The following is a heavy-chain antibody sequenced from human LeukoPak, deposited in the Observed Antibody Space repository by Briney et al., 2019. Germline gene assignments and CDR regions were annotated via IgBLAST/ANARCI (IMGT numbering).Heavy chain of an antibody. CDR3: ARMTTGKFDY. Sequence: ASVKVSCKAAGQSITNFAMHWVRQAPGQRPEWMRWINAANGNTRYSQKLQGRVTITRDTSASTAYMELSSLRSEDTAVYYCARMTTGKFDYWGQGTLVTVSS. CDR2: INAANGNT. V-gene: IGHV1-3*01. J-gene: IGHJ4*02. CDR1: GQSITNFA. D-gene: IGHD3-10*01.